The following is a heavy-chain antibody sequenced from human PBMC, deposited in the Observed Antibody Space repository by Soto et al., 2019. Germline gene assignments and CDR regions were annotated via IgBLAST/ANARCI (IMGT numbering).Heavy chain of an antibody. CDR3: ARAILTFFCWYWFDP. J-gene: IGHJ5*02. CDR1: GGSISRGGYS. Sequence: SESLAVTCAVSGGSISRGGYSWSWIRQPPGKGLEWIGYIYHSGSTYYNPSLKSRVTISVDRSKNQFSLKLSSVTAADTAGYYCARAILTFFCWYWFDPRRELTPVTIS. CDR2: IYHSGST. D-gene: IGHD3-3*01. V-gene: IGHV4-30-2*01.